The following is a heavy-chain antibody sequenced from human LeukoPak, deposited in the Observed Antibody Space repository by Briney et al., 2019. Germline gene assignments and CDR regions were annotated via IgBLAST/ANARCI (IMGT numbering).Heavy chain of an antibody. CDR3: AKGYCSSTSCYTDY. J-gene: IGHJ4*02. D-gene: IGHD2-2*02. CDR2: ISWNSGSI. CDR1: GFTFDDNA. V-gene: IGHV3-9*03. Sequence: GRSLRLSCAASGFTFDDNAMHWFRQAPGKGLEWVSGISWNSGSIGYADSVKGRFTISRDNAKNSLYLQMNSLRAEDMALYYCAKGYCSSTSCYTDYWGQGTLVTVSS.